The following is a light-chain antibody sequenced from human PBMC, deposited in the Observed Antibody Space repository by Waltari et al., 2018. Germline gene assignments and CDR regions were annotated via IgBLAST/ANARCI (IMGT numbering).Light chain of an antibody. V-gene: IGLV2-23*01. CDR3: CSYAGSSTWV. Sequence: QSALTQPASVSGSPGQSITISCTGTSSHVGSYNLVSWYQQHPGKAPKLMIYEGSKRPSGVSNRCSGSKSRNTASLTISGLQAEDEADYYCCSYAGSSTWVFGGGSKLTVL. CDR2: EGS. CDR1: SSHVGSYNL. J-gene: IGLJ3*02.